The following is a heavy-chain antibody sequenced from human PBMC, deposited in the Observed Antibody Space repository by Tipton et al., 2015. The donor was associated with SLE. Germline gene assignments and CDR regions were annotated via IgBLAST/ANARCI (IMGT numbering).Heavy chain of an antibody. CDR1: GGSISSYY. CDR2: IYYSGST. J-gene: IGHJ2*01. V-gene: IGHV4-59*08. CDR3: ARRRFSTSSRPHWYFDL. D-gene: IGHD6-6*01. Sequence: TLSLTCTVSGGSISSYYWSWIRQPPGKGLEWIGYIYYSGSTNYNPSLKSRVTISVDTSKNQFSLKLSSVTAADTAVYYCARRRFSTSSRPHWYFDLWDRGTLVTVSS.